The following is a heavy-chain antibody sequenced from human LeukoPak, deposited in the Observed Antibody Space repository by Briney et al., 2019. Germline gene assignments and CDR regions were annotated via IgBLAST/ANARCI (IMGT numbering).Heavy chain of an antibody. CDR3: AKSTASRYYDFWSGYYNPFDY. Sequence: PGGSLRLSCAASGFTFSSYAMSWVRQAPGKELEWVSAISGSGGSTYYADSVKGRFTISRDNSKNTLYLQMNSLRAEDTAVYYCAKSTASRYYDFWSGYYNPFDYWGQGTLVTVSS. J-gene: IGHJ4*02. D-gene: IGHD3-3*01. CDR2: ISGSGGST. CDR1: GFTFSSYA. V-gene: IGHV3-23*01.